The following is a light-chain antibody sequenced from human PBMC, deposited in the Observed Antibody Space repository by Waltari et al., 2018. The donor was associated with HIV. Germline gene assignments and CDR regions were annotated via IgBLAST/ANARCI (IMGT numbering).Light chain of an antibody. CDR1: SGHSSSV. Sequence: QLVLTQSPSASASLGASVKLTCTLSSGHSSSVIAWHQQQPKKGPRYLMKLNSDGSHFKGDGIPDRFSGSSSGAERYLTISSLQSEDEADYYCQTWGTGIVVFGGGTKLTVL. CDR2: LNSDGSH. CDR3: QTWGTGIVV. V-gene: IGLV4-69*01. J-gene: IGLJ2*01.